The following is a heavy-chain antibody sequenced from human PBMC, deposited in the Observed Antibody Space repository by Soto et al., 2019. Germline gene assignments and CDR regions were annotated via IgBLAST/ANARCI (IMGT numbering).Heavy chain of an antibody. CDR1: GFTFSSYA. CDR2: ISGSGGST. D-gene: IGHD3-10*01. Sequence: GGSLRLSCAASGFTFSSYAMSWVRQAPGKGLEWVSAISGSGGSTYYADSVKGRFTISRDNSKNTLYLQMNSLRAEDTAVYYCAARLVAVYYYGSGRMDVWGKGTTVTVSS. V-gene: IGHV3-23*01. CDR3: AARLVAVYYYGSGRMDV. J-gene: IGHJ6*04.